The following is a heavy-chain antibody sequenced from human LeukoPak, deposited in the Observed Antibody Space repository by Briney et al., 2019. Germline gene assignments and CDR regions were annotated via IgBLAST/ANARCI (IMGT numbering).Heavy chain of an antibody. CDR1: GGSISSGGYY. V-gene: IGHV4-61*08. Sequence: PSETLSLTCTVSGGSISSGGYYWSWTRQPPGKGLEWIGYIYHSGNTYYNPSLKSRVTISVDTSKNQFSLKLSSVTAADTAVYYCARAKGIAARILDYWGQGTLVTVSS. D-gene: IGHD6-6*01. CDR2: IYHSGNT. J-gene: IGHJ4*02. CDR3: ARAKGIAARILDY.